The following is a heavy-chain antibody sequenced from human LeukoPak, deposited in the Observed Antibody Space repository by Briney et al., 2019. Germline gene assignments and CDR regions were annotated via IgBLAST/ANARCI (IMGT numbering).Heavy chain of an antibody. CDR1: GYTFTSYD. D-gene: IGHD2-2*01. J-gene: IGHJ6*02. CDR3: ARVRWDIVVVPAATSQDYYYYYGMDV. Sequence: ASVKVSCKASGYTFTSYDINWVRQATGQGLEWMGWMNPNSGNTSYAQKFQGRVTMTRNNTISTTYMELSSLRSEDTAVYYCARVRWDIVVVPAATSQDYYYYYGMDVWGQGTTVTVSS. V-gene: IGHV1-8*01. CDR2: MNPNSGNT.